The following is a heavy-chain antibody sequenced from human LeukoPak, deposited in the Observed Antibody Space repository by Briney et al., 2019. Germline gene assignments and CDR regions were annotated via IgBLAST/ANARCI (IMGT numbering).Heavy chain of an antibody. CDR1: GGTFSSYA. Sequence: VASVKVSCKASGGTFSSYAISWVRQAPGQGLEWMGGIIPIFGSANYAQKFQGRVTITADESTSTAYMELSSLRSEDTAVYYCARGIAARPLPDFDYWGQGTLVTVSS. CDR2: IIPIFGSA. D-gene: IGHD6-6*01. V-gene: IGHV1-69*13. CDR3: ARGIAARPLPDFDY. J-gene: IGHJ4*02.